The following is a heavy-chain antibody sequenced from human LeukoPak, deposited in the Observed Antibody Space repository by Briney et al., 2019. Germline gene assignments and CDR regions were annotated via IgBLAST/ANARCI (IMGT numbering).Heavy chain of an antibody. V-gene: IGHV4-38-2*02. CDR3: ARGGGDYYYYYMDV. CDR1: GYSISSGYY. CDR2: INHSGST. D-gene: IGHD3-16*01. Sequence: SETLSLTCTVSGYSISSGYYWGWIRPPPGKGLEWIGEINHSGSTNYNPSLKSRVTISVDTSKNKFSLKMRSVTAADTAVYYCARGGGDYYYYYMDVWGKGTTVTISS. J-gene: IGHJ6*03.